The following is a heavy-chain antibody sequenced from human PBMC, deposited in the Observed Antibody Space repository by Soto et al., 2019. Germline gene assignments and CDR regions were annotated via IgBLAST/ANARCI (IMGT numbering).Heavy chain of an antibody. J-gene: IGHJ3*02. CDR1: GGSISSSSYY. D-gene: IGHD1-1*01. CDR3: ASNEEDAFDI. V-gene: IGHV4-39*01. Sequence: SETLSLTCTVSGGSISSSSYYWGWIRQPPGKGLEWIGSIYYSGSTYYNPSLKSRVTISVDTSKNQFSLKRGSETAADTAVYYCASNEEDAFDIWGQGTMVTVSS. CDR2: IYYSGST.